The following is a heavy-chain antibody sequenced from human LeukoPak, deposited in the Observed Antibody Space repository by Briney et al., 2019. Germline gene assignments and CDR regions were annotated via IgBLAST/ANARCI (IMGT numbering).Heavy chain of an antibody. CDR1: GYTFTGYY. CDR3: ARDLGYCSGGSCRDY. CDR2: INPNSGGT. V-gene: IGHV1-2*02. J-gene: IGHJ4*02. Sequence: ASVKVSCEASGYTFTGYYMHWVRQAPGQGLEWKGWINPNSGGTNYAQKFQGRVTMTRDTSISTAYMELSRLRSDDTAVYYCARDLGYCSGGSCRDYWGQGTLVTVSS. D-gene: IGHD2-15*01.